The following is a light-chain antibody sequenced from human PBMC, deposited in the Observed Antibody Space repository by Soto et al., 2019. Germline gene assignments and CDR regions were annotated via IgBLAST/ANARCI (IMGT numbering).Light chain of an antibody. Sequence: EMILTQSPATLSVSPGGRATLSCRASQSLTNNLAWYQQKPGQAPRLLIYAASTRATGIPARFSGSGSGTDFTLTISSRKSEDFAVYHCQHRGTVGQGTKVESK. CDR3: QHRGT. V-gene: IGKV3-15*01. CDR2: AAS. CDR1: QSLTNN. J-gene: IGKJ1*01.